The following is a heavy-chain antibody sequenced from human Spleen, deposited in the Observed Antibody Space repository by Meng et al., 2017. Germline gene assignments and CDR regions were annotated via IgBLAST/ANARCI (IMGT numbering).Heavy chain of an antibody. D-gene: IGHD2-15*01. V-gene: IGHV1-3*01. CDR2: VNAASGNT. Sequence: QVQLVQSGAEVKNPAASGQVSCKTSGYSFTTYGIHCVSQAPGQRLEWMGWVNAASGNTRYSQKFQDRVTITRDTSASSAYMEVSSLRTEDTAVYYCARSSLHAGKLYFDSWGQGTLVTVSS. CDR3: ARSSLHAGKLYFDS. J-gene: IGHJ4*02. CDR1: GYSFTTYG.